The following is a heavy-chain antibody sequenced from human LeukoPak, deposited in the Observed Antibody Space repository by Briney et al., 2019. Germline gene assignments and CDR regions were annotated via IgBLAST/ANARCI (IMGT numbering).Heavy chain of an antibody. V-gene: IGHV1-46*01. CDR1: GGTFSSYA. D-gene: IGHD6-19*01. CDR3: ARENNERYSSGWYYFDY. Sequence: ASVKVSCKASGGTFSSYAISWVRQAPGQGLEWMGIINPSGGSTSYAQKFQGRVTMTRDTSTGTVYMELSSLRSEDTAVYYCARENNERYSSGWYYFDYWGQGILVTVSS. CDR2: INPSGGST. J-gene: IGHJ4*02.